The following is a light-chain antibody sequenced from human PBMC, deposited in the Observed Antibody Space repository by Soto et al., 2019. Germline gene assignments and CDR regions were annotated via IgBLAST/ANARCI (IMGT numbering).Light chain of an antibody. CDR3: TSYTSSGTLV. CDR2: EVT. J-gene: IGLJ3*02. Sequence: QSALAQPASVSGSPGQSITISCTGTSSDVGGYHYGSWYQHRSGRVPKLIIYEVTNRASQVTNRFSASKSGNTASLTISGLLADDEADYYCTSYTSSGTLVFGGGTKLTVL. V-gene: IGLV2-14*01. CDR1: SSDVGGYHY.